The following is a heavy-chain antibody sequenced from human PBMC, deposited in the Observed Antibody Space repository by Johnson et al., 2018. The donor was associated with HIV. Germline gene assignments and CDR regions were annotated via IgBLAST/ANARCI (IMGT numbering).Heavy chain of an antibody. J-gene: IGHJ3*02. CDR1: GFTFSSYA. V-gene: IGHV3-30*14. D-gene: IGHD5-18*01. CDR3: ARAYTYGAFDI. Sequence: VQLVESGGGVVQPGRSLRLSCVASGFTFSSYAMHWVRQAPGKGLAWVAVMSYDGTNKYYAGSVKGRFTISRDNSKNTLYLQMNSLRVDDTAIYYCARAYTYGAFDIWGQGTMVTVSS. CDR2: MSYDGTNK.